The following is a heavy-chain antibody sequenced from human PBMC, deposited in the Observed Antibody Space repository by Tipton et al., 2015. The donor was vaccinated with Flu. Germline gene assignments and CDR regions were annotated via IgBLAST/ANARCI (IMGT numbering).Heavy chain of an antibody. Sequence: TLSLTCTVSGGSVTSGSYYWNWIRQPAGKGLEWIGRGSTSGTTNYNPSLQSRVTISVDTSKNQFSLRLISVTAADTAVYYCARVVCQGKDYFDYWGQGTLVTVSS. CDR1: GGSVTSGSYY. CDR2: GSTSGTT. D-gene: IGHD2-8*01. V-gene: IGHV4-61*02. J-gene: IGHJ4*02. CDR3: ARVVCQGKDYFDY.